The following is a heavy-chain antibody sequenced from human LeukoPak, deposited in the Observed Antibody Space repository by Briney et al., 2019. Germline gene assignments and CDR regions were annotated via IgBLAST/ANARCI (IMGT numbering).Heavy chain of an antibody. CDR2: ISSSGSTI. V-gene: IGHV3-48*03. D-gene: IGHD4-23*01. Sequence: TGGSLRLSCAPSGFTFSTYEMNCVRQAPGKGLECVSYISSSGSTIYYADTVKGRFTISRDNAKNSLYLQMNSLRAEDTAVYYCARDHAVVTPFDYWGKGTLVTVP. J-gene: IGHJ4*02. CDR1: GFTFSTYE. CDR3: ARDHAVVTPFDY.